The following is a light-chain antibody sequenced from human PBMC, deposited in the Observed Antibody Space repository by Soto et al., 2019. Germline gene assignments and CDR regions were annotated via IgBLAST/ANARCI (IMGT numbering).Light chain of an antibody. V-gene: IGKV3-20*01. Sequence: EIVLTQSPGTLSLSPGERATLSCRASQSVSSNYLAWYQQKPGQAPGLLIYGASRRATGIPDRFGVSGSGTDFTLTISNLEPEDSAVYYCQQFNSSPGTFGQGTKVEIK. CDR1: QSVSSNY. J-gene: IGKJ1*01. CDR2: GAS. CDR3: QQFNSSPGT.